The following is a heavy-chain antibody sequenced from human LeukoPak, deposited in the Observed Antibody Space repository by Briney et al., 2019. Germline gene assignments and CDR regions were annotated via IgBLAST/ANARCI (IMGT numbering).Heavy chain of an antibody. Sequence: PSETLSLTCTVCGGPISTYYWSWLRQPPGKELEGIGYIYYSWSTNLNPSLTRQVIISIDTSKNQFSLRVNSVTAADTAVYYCARYAMSTSGCMLCHFDYWGQGTLVTVSS. J-gene: IGHJ4*02. CDR2: IYYSWST. CDR3: ARYAMSTSGCMLCHFDY. CDR1: GGPISTYY. D-gene: IGHD2-8*01. V-gene: IGHV4-59*08.